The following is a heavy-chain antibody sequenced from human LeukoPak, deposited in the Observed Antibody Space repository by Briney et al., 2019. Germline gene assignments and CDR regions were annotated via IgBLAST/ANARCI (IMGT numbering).Heavy chain of an antibody. Sequence: SVKVSCKASGGTSSSYAISWVRQAPGQGLEWMGGIIPIFGTANYAQKFQGRVTITADESTSTAYMELSSLRSEDTAVYYCAREVRSDYDSSGYYPPDYWGQGTLVTVSS. CDR1: GGTSSSYA. V-gene: IGHV1-69*13. CDR3: AREVRSDYDSSGYYPPDY. D-gene: IGHD3-22*01. J-gene: IGHJ4*02. CDR2: IIPIFGTA.